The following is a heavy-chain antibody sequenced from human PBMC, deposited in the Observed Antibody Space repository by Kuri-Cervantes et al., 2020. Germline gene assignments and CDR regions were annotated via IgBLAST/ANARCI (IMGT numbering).Heavy chain of an antibody. D-gene: IGHD3-22*01. J-gene: IGHJ4*02. CDR3: AALYDSSGYYYPRFDY. Sequence: GESLKISCAASGFTFSSYAMSWVRQAPGKGLEWVSAISGSGGSTYYADSVKGRFTISRDNSKNTLYLQMNSLRAEDTAVYYCAALYDSSGYYYPRFDYWGQGTLVTVSS. V-gene: IGHV3-23*01. CDR2: ISGSGGST. CDR1: GFTFSSYA.